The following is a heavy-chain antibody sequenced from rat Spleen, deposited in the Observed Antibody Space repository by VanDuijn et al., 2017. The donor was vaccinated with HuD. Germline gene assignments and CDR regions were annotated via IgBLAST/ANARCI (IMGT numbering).Heavy chain of an antibody. CDR3: ARRETSFDY. V-gene: IGHV5-25*01. Sequence: EVQLVESGGGLVQPGRSMKLSCAASGFTFSNYYMAWVRQAPTKGLEWVASISTGGDDTYYRDSVKGRFTISRDDEESTLYLQMDSLRSEDTASYYCARRETSFDYWGQGVMVTVSS. J-gene: IGHJ2*01. CDR2: ISTGGDDT. CDR1: GFTFSNYY.